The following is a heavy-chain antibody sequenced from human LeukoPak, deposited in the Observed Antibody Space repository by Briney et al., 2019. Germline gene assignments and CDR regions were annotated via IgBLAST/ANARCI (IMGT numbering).Heavy chain of an antibody. CDR1: GGSISSYY. J-gene: IGHJ4*02. Sequence: SETLSLTCTVSGGSISSYYWSWIRQPPGKGLEWIGYIYYSGSTNYNPSLKSRVTISVDTSKNQISLKLNSVTAADTAVYYCARDLYGGLFDYWGQGTLVTVSS. CDR2: IYYSGST. D-gene: IGHD4/OR15-4a*01. V-gene: IGHV4-59*12. CDR3: ARDLYGGLFDY.